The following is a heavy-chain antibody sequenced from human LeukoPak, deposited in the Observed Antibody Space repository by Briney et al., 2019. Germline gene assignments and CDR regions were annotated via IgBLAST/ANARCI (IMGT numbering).Heavy chain of an antibody. D-gene: IGHD3-10*01. Sequence: KPSETLSLTCTVSGGSISTSSYYWGWVRQPPGKGLVWIGNIFYSASTYYSPSLKSRVTISLDTSRNQFSLKLSSVTAADTAVYYCARSAPSLPLWFGELLPYYYYYYYMDVWGKGTTVTISS. V-gene: IGHV4-39*07. CDR2: IFYSAST. CDR1: GGSISTSSYY. J-gene: IGHJ6*03. CDR3: ARSAPSLPLWFGELLPYYYYYYYMDV.